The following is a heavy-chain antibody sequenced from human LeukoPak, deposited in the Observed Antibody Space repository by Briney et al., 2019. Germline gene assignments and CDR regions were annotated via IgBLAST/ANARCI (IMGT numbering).Heavy chain of an antibody. CDR3: AKGLLHGIAARAFDY. D-gene: IGHD6-6*01. J-gene: IGHJ4*02. V-gene: IGHV3-30*02. CDR2: IRYDGSNK. CDR1: GFTFSSYG. Sequence: PGGSLRLSCAASGFTFSSYGMHWVRQAPGKGLEWVAFIRYDGSNKYYADSVKGRFTISRDNSKNTLYLQMNSLRAEDTAVYYCAKGLLHGIAARAFDYWGQGTLVTVSS.